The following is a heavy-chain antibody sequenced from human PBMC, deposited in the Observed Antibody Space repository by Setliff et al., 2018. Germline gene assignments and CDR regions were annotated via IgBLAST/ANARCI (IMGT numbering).Heavy chain of an antibody. CDR1: GYSISSGHY. V-gene: IGHV4-38-2*02. CDR2: IFHTGAA. CDR3: ARRSTYYNFWSGYWDY. D-gene: IGHD3-3*01. J-gene: IGHJ4*02. Sequence: SETLSLTCTVSGYSISSGHYWGWIRQSPGKGLDWIGSIFHTGAAYYNPSLESRFTISVDTSKNQFSLKLNSVTAADTAVYYCARRSTYYNFWSGYWDYWGQGTLVTVSS.